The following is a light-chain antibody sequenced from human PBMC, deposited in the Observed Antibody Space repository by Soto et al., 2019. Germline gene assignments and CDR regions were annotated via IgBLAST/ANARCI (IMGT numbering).Light chain of an antibody. J-gene: IGKJ4*01. CDR3: QQYGSSPLT. CDR1: QTVTSNY. V-gene: IGKV3-20*01. CDR2: GAS. Sequence: ETVLTQSPGTLSLSPGERATLSCRASQTVTSNYLAWYQQKPGQAPRLLIYGASSRATGIPDRFSGSGSGTDFTLTVSRLGPEDFAVYYCQQYGSSPLTFGGGTKVDIK.